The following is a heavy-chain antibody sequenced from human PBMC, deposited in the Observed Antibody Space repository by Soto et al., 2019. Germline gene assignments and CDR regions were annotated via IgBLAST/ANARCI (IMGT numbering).Heavy chain of an antibody. D-gene: IGHD1-26*01. CDR2: IWSDGSHK. CDR3: AKNLRSGSYRPLQX. V-gene: IGHV3-33*06. Sequence: GGSLRLSCSASGFTFSTYGMHWVRQAPGKGLEWVSVIWSDGSHKAYADSVRGRFTISRDNSKRTLYLQMNSLRAEDTAVYFCAKNLRSGSYRPLQXWGQGVLVTVSX. CDR1: GFTFSTYG. J-gene: IGHJ4*02.